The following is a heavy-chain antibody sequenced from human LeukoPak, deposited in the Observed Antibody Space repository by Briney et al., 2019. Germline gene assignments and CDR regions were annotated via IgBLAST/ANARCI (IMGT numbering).Heavy chain of an antibody. Sequence: PGGSLRLSCAASGFTFSNYWLNWVRQAPGKGLEWVATINQYGGEKYYVDSVKGRFTISRDNAKNSLYLQMNSLRAEDTAMYYCARDSAGNDYWGQGTLVTVSS. CDR1: GFTFSNYW. J-gene: IGHJ4*02. CDR2: INQYGGEK. CDR3: ARDSAGNDY. V-gene: IGHV3-7*01. D-gene: IGHD6-13*01.